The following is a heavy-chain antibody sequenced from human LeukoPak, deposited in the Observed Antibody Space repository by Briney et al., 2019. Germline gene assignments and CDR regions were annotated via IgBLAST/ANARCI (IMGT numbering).Heavy chain of an antibody. D-gene: IGHD3-10*01. V-gene: IGHV3-64D*09. J-gene: IGHJ2*01. CDR3: VKLAAPGAIWYFDL. CDR1: GFTFSNYA. CDR2: ISSNGGST. Sequence: GGSLRLSCSASGFTFSNYAMHGVRQAPGKGLKDVSGISSNGGSTYYADSVRDRFTISRDNSKNTLYLQMSSLRTEDTAMYYCVKLAAPGAIWYFDLWGRGTLVTVSS.